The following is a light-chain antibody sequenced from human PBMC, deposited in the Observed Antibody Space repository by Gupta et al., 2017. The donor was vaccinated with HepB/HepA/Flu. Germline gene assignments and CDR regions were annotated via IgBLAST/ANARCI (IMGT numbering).Light chain of an antibody. CDR1: RTISTY. Sequence: DIQMAQSPSSLSASVGDRVNLTCRASRTISTYLNWYQQKPGTAPKLLIYATSKLQSGVPSRFSGSGSGTDFTLTISSLQPEDFATYFCQQCYSSPPSFGQETKLEIK. CDR2: ATS. V-gene: IGKV1-39*01. J-gene: IGKJ2*01. CDR3: QQCYSSPPS.